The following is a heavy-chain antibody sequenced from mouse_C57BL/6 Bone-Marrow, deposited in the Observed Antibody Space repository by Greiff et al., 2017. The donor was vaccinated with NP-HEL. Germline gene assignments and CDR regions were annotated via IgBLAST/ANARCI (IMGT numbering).Heavy chain of an antibody. J-gene: IGHJ1*03. CDR1: GYTFTDYY. D-gene: IGHD1-1*01. Sequence: VQLQQSGAELVRPGASVKLSCKASGYTFTDYYINWVKQRPGQGLEWIAWIYPGSGNTYYNEKFKGKATLTAEKSSSTAYMQLSSLTSEDSAVYFCARSGTTVRRYWYFDVWGTGTTVTVSS. V-gene: IGHV1-76*01. CDR2: IYPGSGNT. CDR3: ARSGTTVRRYWYFDV.